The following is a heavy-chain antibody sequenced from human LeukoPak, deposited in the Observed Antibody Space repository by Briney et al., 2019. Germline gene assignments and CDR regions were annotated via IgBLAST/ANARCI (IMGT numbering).Heavy chain of an antibody. CDR1: GYSFTTYC. CDR2: IYPGDSDT. CDR3: ARRVSGSYLDH. D-gene: IGHD1-26*01. Sequence: SAESLKILSKGSGYSFTTYCNGWVRQMPGKGLEWVGIIYPGDSDTRYSPSFQGQVTISADRSISTAYLQWNTLKASDTAMFYCARRVSGSYLDHWGQGTLVTVSS. J-gene: IGHJ4*02. V-gene: IGHV5-51*01.